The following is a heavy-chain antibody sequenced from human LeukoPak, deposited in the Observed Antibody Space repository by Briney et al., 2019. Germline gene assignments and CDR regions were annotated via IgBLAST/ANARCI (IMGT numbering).Heavy chain of an antibody. CDR2: ITGSGGST. Sequence: PGGSLRLSCAGSGFTFSSYGMSWVRQAPGKGLEWVSAITGSGGSTYYADPVKGRFTISRDNSKNTLYLQMNRLRAEDTAVYYCAKLVAAAGTGYWGQGTLVTVSS. J-gene: IGHJ4*02. CDR1: GFTFSSYG. CDR3: AKLVAAAGTGY. V-gene: IGHV3-23*01. D-gene: IGHD6-13*01.